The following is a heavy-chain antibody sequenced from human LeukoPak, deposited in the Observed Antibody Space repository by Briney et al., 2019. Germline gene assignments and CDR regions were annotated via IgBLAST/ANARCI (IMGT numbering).Heavy chain of an antibody. J-gene: IGHJ4*02. CDR3: ARVALRSNWFGQDFDY. CDR1: GYTFTSYY. V-gene: IGHV1-46*01. Sequence: ASVKVSCKASGYTFTSYYMHWVRQAPGQGLEWMGIINPSGGSTSYAQKFQGRVTMTRDMSTSTVYMELSSLRSEDTAVYYCARVALRSNWFGQDFDYWGQGTLVTVSS. CDR2: INPSGGST. D-gene: IGHD6-13*01.